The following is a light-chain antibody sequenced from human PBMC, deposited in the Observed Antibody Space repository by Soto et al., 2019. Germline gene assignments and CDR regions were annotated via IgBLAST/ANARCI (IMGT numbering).Light chain of an antibody. CDR2: DVN. Sequence: QSALTQPRSVSGSPGQSVTISCTGTSSDVGGYNYVSWYQQHPGKAPKLMIYDVNKRPSGVPDRFSGSKSGNTASLTISGLQAEDEADYYCCSYAGRYSLVFGSETKLTVL. J-gene: IGLJ1*01. V-gene: IGLV2-11*01. CDR3: CSYAGRYSLV. CDR1: SSDVGGYNY.